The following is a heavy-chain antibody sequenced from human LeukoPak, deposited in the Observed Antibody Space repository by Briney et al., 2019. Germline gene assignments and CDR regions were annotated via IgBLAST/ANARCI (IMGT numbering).Heavy chain of an antibody. CDR3: TRDLSSSTSCYSY. V-gene: IGHV3-21*01. D-gene: IGHD2-2*01. Sequence: PGGSLRLSCAASGFTFSSHSMNWVRQAPGKGLEWVSSISPSGNYIYYAESVGGRFTISRDNAKNSLYLQMNSLRAEDTAVYYCTRDLSSSTSCYSYWGQGTLVTVSS. CDR2: ISPSGNYI. J-gene: IGHJ4*02. CDR1: GFTFSSHS.